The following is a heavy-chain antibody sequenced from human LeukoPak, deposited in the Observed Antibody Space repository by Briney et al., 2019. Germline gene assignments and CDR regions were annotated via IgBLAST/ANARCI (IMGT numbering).Heavy chain of an antibody. CDR2: MNPNSGNT. CDR1: GYTFTSYD. V-gene: IGHV1-8*03. J-gene: IGHJ5*02. CDR3: AGKRDYYDSSGTNWFDP. D-gene: IGHD3-22*01. Sequence: ASVKVSCKASGYTFTSYDINWVRQATGQGLEWMGWMNPNSGNTGYAQKFQGRVTITRNTSISTAYMELSSLRSEDTAVYYCAGKRDYYDSSGTNWFDPWGQGTLVTVSS.